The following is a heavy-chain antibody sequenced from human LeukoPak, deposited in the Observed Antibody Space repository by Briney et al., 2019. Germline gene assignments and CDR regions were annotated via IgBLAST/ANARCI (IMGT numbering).Heavy chain of an antibody. V-gene: IGHV4-39*01. J-gene: IGHJ5*02. CDR1: GGSISSDSHY. CDR3: ARHLYSESYYL. Sequence: PSETLSLTCTVSGGSISSDSHYWGWIRQTPGKGLEWIGSIHYSGNTYNNPSLKSRVTLSVDTSKSQFSLKLSSVTAADTAVYYCARHLYSESYYLWGPGTLVTVSS. D-gene: IGHD1-26*01. CDR2: IHYSGNT.